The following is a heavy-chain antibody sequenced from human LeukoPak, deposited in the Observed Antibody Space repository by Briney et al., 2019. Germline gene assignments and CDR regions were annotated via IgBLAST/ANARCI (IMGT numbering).Heavy chain of an antibody. D-gene: IGHD3-22*01. CDR3: ARENPSGYYNRPIDY. CDR1: GASIGSYY. V-gene: IGHV4-59*01. CDR2: IYYSGSI. J-gene: IGHJ4*02. Sequence: PSETLSLICTVSGASIGSYYWSWIQQPPGKGLEWIGDIYYSGSIKYNPSPKSRVTMSVDTSKNQFSLKLSSVTAADTAIYYCARENPSGYYNRPIDYWGQGTLVTVSS.